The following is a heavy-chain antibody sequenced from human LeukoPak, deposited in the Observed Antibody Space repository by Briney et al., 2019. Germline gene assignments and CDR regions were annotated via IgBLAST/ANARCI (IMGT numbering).Heavy chain of an antibody. V-gene: IGHV3-48*03. CDR1: GFTFSSYE. Sequence: KPGGSLRLSCAASGFTFSSYEMNWVRQAPGKGLEWVSYISTSGSVRYYADSVKGRFTISRDNANNSLYLQMNNLRPEDTAVYYCATSPSPVWEILGGMVKYFQHWGLGTLVSVSS. J-gene: IGHJ1*01. CDR3: ATSPSPVWEILGGMVKYFQH. CDR2: ISTSGSVR. D-gene: IGHD1-26*01.